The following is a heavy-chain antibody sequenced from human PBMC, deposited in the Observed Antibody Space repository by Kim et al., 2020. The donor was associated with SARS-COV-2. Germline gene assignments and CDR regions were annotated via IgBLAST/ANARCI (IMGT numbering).Heavy chain of an antibody. CDR2: TYRDGNT. D-gene: IGHD2-21*02. CDR1: GFSVSSNY. J-gene: IGHJ4*02. V-gene: IGHV3-66*01. Sequence: GGSLRPSWAASGFSVSSNYMNWVRQAPGKGLEWVSVTYRDGNTYYADSVKGRFTISRDNSKNTMYLQMNSLRAEDTAIYYCTRGGGAYCGGDCNRTFDYWGQGTLVSVSS. CDR3: TRGGGAYCGGDCNRTFDY.